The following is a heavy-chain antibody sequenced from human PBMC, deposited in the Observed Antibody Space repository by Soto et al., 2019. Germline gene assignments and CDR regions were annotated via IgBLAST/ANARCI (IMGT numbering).Heavy chain of an antibody. Sequence: VASVKVSCKASGYTFTSYDIYWVRQATGQGLEWMGWMNPNTGNSSYAQKFQGRVTMISDTSISTAHMELSSLRSEDTAVYYCARRAETNGWNGFGADKYYFDFWGQGTLVTVSS. CDR3: ARRAETNGWNGFGADKYYFDF. CDR1: GYTFTSYD. D-gene: IGHD1-1*01. J-gene: IGHJ4*02. V-gene: IGHV1-8*01. CDR2: MNPNTGNS.